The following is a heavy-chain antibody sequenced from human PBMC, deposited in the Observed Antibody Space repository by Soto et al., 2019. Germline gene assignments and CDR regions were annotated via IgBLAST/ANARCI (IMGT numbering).Heavy chain of an antibody. CDR1: GGTFSSYA. D-gene: IGHD6-13*01. J-gene: IGHJ6*02. Sequence: QVQLVQSGAEVKKPGSSVKVSCKASGGTFSSYAISWVRQAPGQGLEWMGGIIPIFGTANYAQKFQGRVTITADESTSTAYMELSSLSSEDTAVYYCAREEGYSSPYYYYGRDVWGQGTTVTVSS. V-gene: IGHV1-69*12. CDR2: IIPIFGTA. CDR3: AREEGYSSPYYYYGRDV.